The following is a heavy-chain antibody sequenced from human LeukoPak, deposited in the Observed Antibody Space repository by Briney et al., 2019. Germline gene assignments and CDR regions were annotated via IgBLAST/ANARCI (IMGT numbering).Heavy chain of an antibody. CDR3: AKDGDDYLDY. Sequence: PGGSLRLSCAACGLTFSSYGMHWVRQAPGKGLEWVAFIRYDGSNKYYADSVKGRFTISRDNSKNTLYLQMNSLRAEDTAVYYCAKDGDDYLDYWGQGTLVTVSS. CDR2: IRYDGSNK. V-gene: IGHV3-30*02. J-gene: IGHJ4*02. CDR1: GLTFSSYG. D-gene: IGHD7-27*01.